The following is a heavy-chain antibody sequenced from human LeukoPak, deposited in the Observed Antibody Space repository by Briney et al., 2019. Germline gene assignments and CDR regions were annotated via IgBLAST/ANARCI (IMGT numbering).Heavy chain of an antibody. D-gene: IGHD2-2*01. CDR2: IYQSGST. V-gene: IGHV4-39*07. CDR3: ARDYFERFCSSTSCPYYYYMDV. J-gene: IGHJ6*03. CDR1: GGSISSSSYY. Sequence: SETLSLTCTVSGGSISSSSYYWGWVRQPPGKGLEWIGYIYQSGSTYYNPSLKSRVTVSIDRSKNQFSLKLSSVTAADTAVYFCARDYFERFCSSTSCPYYYYMDVWGKGTTVTVSS.